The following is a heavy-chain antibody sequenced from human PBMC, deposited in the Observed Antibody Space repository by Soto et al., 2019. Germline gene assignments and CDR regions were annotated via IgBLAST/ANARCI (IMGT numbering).Heavy chain of an antibody. CDR2: INAGNGNT. CDR1: GYTFTSYA. CDR3: ARVGYSSSWRTLGYWFDP. V-gene: IGHV1-3*01. Sequence: ASVKVSCKASGYTFTSYAMHWVRQAPGQRLEWMGWINAGNGNTKYSQKFQGRVTITRDTSARPAYMELSSLRSEDTAVYYCARVGYSSSWRTLGYWFDPWGQGTLVTVSS. D-gene: IGHD6-13*01. J-gene: IGHJ5*02.